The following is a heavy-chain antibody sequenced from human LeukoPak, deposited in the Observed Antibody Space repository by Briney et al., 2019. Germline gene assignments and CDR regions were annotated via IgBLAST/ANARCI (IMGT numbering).Heavy chain of an antibody. D-gene: IGHD4-23*01. CDR2: IASDGSST. CDR3: ARGRPHGNDY. Sequence: GGSLRLSCAASGFTFSSYWMDWVCQAPGKGLVWVSRIASDGSSTTYADSVKGRFSISRDNAKNTLYLQMNSLRVEDTAVYYCARGRPHGNDYWGQGTLVTVSS. V-gene: IGHV3-74*01. CDR1: GFTFSSYW. J-gene: IGHJ4*02.